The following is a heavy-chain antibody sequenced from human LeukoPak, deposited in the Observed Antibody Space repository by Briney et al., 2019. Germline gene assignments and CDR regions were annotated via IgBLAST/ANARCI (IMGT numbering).Heavy chain of an antibody. CDR2: ISSSSNYI. Sequence: GGSLRLSCAASGLTFSSYSMTWVRQAPGKGLEWVSSISSSSNYIYYADSVKGRFTISRDNAKNSLYLQMNSLRAEDTAVYYCATLVGATPNYWGQGTLVTVSS. J-gene: IGHJ4*02. CDR3: ATLVGATPNY. CDR1: GLTFSSYS. D-gene: IGHD1-26*01. V-gene: IGHV3-21*01.